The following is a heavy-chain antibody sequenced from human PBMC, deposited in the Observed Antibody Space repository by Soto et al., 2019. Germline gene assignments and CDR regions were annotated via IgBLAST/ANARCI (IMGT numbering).Heavy chain of an antibody. V-gene: IGHV4-39*01. CDR1: GGSISSSSYY. CDR2: IFYSGST. CDR3: ARLRWAQVPYFDY. J-gene: IGHJ4*02. Sequence: QLQLQESGPGLVKPSETLSLTCTVSGGSISSSSYYWGWIRQPPGKGLEWIGSIFYSGSTYYNPSLKSRVTISVDTSKNQFSLKLSSVTAADTAVYYCARLRWAQVPYFDYWGQGTLVTVSS.